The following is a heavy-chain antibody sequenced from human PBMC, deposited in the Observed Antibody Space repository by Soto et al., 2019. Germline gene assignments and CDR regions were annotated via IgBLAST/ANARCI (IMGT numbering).Heavy chain of an antibody. Sequence: SETLSLTCAVYGGSFSGYYWSWIRQPPGKGLEWIGEINHSGSTNYNPSLKSRVTISVDTSKNQFSLKLSSVTAADTAVYYCARGKGYYYILTGYYNGYYYYGMDVWGQGTTVTVSS. D-gene: IGHD3-9*01. V-gene: IGHV4-34*01. CDR1: GGSFSGYY. CDR2: INHSGST. J-gene: IGHJ6*02. CDR3: ARGKGYYYILTGYYNGYYYYGMDV.